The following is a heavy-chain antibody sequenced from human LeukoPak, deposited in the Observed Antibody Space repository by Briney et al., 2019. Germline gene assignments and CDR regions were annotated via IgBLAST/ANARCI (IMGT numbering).Heavy chain of an antibody. V-gene: IGHV3-7*03. J-gene: IGHJ4*02. CDR2: IKQDGSEK. CDR1: GFTFSSYW. CDR3: ARRYFDY. Sequence: LGGSLGLSCAASGFTFSSYWMQWVRQAPGKGLEWVANIKQDGSEKYYADSVKGRFIISRDNAKNALYLQMSSLRAEDTAIYYCARRYFDYWGQGTLVTVSS.